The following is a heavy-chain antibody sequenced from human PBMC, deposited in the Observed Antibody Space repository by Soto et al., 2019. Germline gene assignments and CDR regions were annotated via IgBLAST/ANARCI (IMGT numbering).Heavy chain of an antibody. D-gene: IGHD2-15*01. V-gene: IGHV3-9*01. CDR2: ISWNSGSI. Sequence: EVQLVESGGGLVQPGRSLRLSCAASGFTFDDYAMHWVRQAPGKGLEWVSGISWNSGSIGYADSVKGRFTISRDNAKNSLYLQMNSLRAEDTALYYCAKDSSLSYGWPVVVAATSRYYFDYWGQGTLVTVSS. CDR3: AKDSSLSYGWPVVVAATSRYYFDY. CDR1: GFTFDDYA. J-gene: IGHJ4*02.